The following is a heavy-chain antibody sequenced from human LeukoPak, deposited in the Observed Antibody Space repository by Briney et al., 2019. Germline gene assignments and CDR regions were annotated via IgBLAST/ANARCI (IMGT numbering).Heavy chain of an antibody. D-gene: IGHD2-2*01. V-gene: IGHV3-21*01. CDR2: ISSSSSYI. CDR1: GFTFSSYS. CDR3: AKDDVVPAALDY. Sequence: GGSLRLSCAASGFTFSSYSMNWVRQAPGKGLEWVSSISSSSSYIYYADSVKGRFTISRDNAKNSLYLQMNSLRAEDTAVYYCAKDDVVPAALDYWGQGTLVTVSS. J-gene: IGHJ4*02.